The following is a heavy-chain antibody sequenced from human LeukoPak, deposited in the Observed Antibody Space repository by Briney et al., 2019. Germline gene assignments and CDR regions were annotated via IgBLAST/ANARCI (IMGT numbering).Heavy chain of an antibody. V-gene: IGHV3-21*01. Sequence: GGSLRLACAASGFTFSNCAMSWVRQAPEKGLEWVSSFGTRSTSIYHAGSVKGRFAIPGDNAKNSLYLQMNSLRAEDTALYYCAREVSEGFDFWGQGTLVTASS. J-gene: IGHJ4*02. CDR3: AREVSEGFDF. CDR1: GFTFSNCA. D-gene: IGHD3-22*01. CDR2: FGTRSTSI.